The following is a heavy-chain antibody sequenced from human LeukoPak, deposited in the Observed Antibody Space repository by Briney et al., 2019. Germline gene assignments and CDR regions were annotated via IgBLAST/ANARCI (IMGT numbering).Heavy chain of an antibody. Sequence: ASVKVSCKASGCTFTSYDINWVRQATGQGLEWMGWMNPNSGNTGYAQKFQGRVTMTRNTSISTAYMELSSLRSEDTAVYYCARVYSSSWYGSYSAFDIWGQGTMVTVSS. CDR3: ARVYSSSWYGSYSAFDI. CDR2: MNPNSGNT. D-gene: IGHD6-13*01. V-gene: IGHV1-8*01. CDR1: GCTFTSYD. J-gene: IGHJ3*02.